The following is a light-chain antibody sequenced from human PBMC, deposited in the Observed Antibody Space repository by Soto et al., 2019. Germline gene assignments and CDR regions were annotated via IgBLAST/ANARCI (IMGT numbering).Light chain of an antibody. CDR2: GAS. Sequence: DIQMTQSPPTLSASVGDRVTITCRASQSIRHYLAWYQQMPGKAPKLLIYGASTLQSGVPSRFSGSGSGTVFLLPISSLLTVDFGIDFFQYHISCSHSFGQGTKVEIK. J-gene: IGKJ1*01. CDR3: QYHISCSHS. V-gene: IGKV1-5*01. CDR1: QSIRHY.